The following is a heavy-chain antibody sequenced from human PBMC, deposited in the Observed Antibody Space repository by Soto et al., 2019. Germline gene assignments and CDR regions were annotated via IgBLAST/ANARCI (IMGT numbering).Heavy chain of an antibody. Sequence: EVQLVESGGGLVQPGGSLRLSCAASGFTVSSNYMSWVRQARGKGLEWVSVIYSGGSTYYADSVKGRFTISRDNSKNTLYLQMNSLRAEDTAVYYCARVLMIIFGGVIVPDAFDIWGQGTMVTVSS. CDR3: ARVLMIIFGGVIVPDAFDI. J-gene: IGHJ3*02. CDR2: IYSGGST. CDR1: GFTVSSNY. D-gene: IGHD3-16*02. V-gene: IGHV3-66*01.